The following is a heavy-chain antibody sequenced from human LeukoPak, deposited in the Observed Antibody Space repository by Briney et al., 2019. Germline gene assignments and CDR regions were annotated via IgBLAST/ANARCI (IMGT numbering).Heavy chain of an antibody. CDR2: IYYSGST. D-gene: IGHD3-3*01. Sequence: SQTLSLTCTVSGGSISSGGYYWSWIRQHPGKGLEWIGYIYYSGSTYYNPSLKSRVTISVDTSKNQFSLKLSSVTAADTAVYYCARNPTGYYDFWSGYTDEYYFDYWGQGTLVTVSS. CDR3: ARNPTGYYDFWSGYTDEYYFDY. J-gene: IGHJ4*02. CDR1: GGSISSGGYY. V-gene: IGHV4-31*03.